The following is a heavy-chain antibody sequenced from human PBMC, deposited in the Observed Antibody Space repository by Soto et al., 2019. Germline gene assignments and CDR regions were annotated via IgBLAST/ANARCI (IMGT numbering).Heavy chain of an antibody. CDR2: IYWDDDK. CDR1: GFSLSTSGVA. D-gene: IGHD2-15*01. CDR3: AHSGGSLGSDWFDP. J-gene: IGHJ5*02. Sequence: SGPTLVNPTQTLTLTCTFSGFSLSTSGVAVGWIRQPPGKALEWLAHIYWDDDKRYSLSLKTRLTITKDTSKNQVVLTMTNMDPVDTGTYFCAHSGGSLGSDWFDPWGQGTLVTVSS. V-gene: IGHV2-5*02.